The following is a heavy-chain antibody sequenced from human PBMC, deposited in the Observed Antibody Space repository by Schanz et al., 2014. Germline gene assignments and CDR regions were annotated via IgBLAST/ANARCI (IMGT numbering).Heavy chain of an antibody. CDR1: GFTFTNYA. V-gene: IGHV3-48*01. J-gene: IGHJ4*02. CDR3: VRDSFFAFDY. D-gene: IGHD3-3*01. CDR2: VSRSTPDI. Sequence: DVQLLESGGGLVQPGGSLRLSCAASGFTFTNYAMSWVRQAPGKGLEWVSYVSRSTPDIYYADSVKGRFTMSRDNAKNSVFLQMNSQRAEDTAVYYCVRDSFFAFDYWGQGTLVTVSS.